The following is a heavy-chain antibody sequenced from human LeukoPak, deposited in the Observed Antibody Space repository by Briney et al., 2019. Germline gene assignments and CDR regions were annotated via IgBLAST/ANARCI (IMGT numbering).Heavy chain of an antibody. CDR1: GYSLSSGFF. CDR2: FSHRGGS. Sequence: PSETLSLTCTVSGYSLSSGFFCDWIRQSPGKGLEWIGSFSHRGGSYHNPSLKSRVTISVDTSKNQFPLKLLSVTAADTAVYYCARAQDFSDSSGPNYLDFWGQGTLVTVSS. V-gene: IGHV4-38-2*02. D-gene: IGHD3-22*01. CDR3: ARAQDFSDSSGPNYLDF. J-gene: IGHJ4*02.